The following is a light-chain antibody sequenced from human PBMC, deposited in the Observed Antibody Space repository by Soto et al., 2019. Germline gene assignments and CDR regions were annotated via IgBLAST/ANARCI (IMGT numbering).Light chain of an antibody. Sequence: EIVLTQSPATLSLSPGERATLSCRASQSVGRYLAWYQQKPGQAPRLLIYDASNRATGIPARFSGSGSGTDFTLTISSLEPDDFALYYCQQRRSWPPLTFGGRTKLEIK. CDR1: QSVGRY. CDR2: DAS. CDR3: QQRRSWPPLT. V-gene: IGKV3-11*01. J-gene: IGKJ4*01.